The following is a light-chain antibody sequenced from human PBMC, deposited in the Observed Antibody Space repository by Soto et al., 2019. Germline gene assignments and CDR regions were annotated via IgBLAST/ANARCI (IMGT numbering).Light chain of an antibody. CDR3: QQYNYYSRT. Sequence: DIQMTQSPSTLSGSVGDRVTITCRASQTISSWLAWYQQKPGKAPKLLIYKAASLESGVPSRFSGSGSGTELTLTISSLQPDDFATYYCQQYNYYSRTFGQGTKVDIK. J-gene: IGKJ1*01. CDR2: KAA. V-gene: IGKV1-5*03. CDR1: QTISSW.